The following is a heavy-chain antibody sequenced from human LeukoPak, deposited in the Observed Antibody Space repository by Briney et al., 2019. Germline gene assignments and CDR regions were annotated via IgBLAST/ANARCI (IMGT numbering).Heavy chain of an antibody. D-gene: IGHD6-13*01. J-gene: IGHJ5*02. CDR2: VYYSGST. CDR1: GGSISYYY. CDR3: ARAVTSSSSWYKWVNWFDP. Sequence: KPSETLSLTCTVSGGSISYYYWSWIRQPPGKGLQWIGYVYYSGSTNYNPSLKSRVTISVDTSKNQFSLKLSSVTAADTAVYYCARAVTSSSSWYKWVNWFDPWGQGTLVTVSS. V-gene: IGHV4-59*12.